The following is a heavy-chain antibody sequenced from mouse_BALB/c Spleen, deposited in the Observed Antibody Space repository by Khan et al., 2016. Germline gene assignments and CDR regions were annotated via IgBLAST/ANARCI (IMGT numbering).Heavy chain of an antibody. CDR1: GFTFNTNA. V-gene: IGHV10S3*01. J-gene: IGHJ1*01. D-gene: IGHD2-14*01. Sequence: EVQLVETGGGLVQPKGSLKLSCAASGFTFNTNAMNWVRQAPGKGLEWVARISSKSNYYATYYADSVKARFTISRDDSQSMLYLQMNNLETEDTAMYYCVGEGRYGWYFDVWGAGTTVTVSS. CDR2: ISSKSNYYAT. CDR3: VGEGRYGWYFDV.